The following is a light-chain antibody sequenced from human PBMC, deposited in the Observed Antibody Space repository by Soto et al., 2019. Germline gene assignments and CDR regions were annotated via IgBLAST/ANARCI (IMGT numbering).Light chain of an antibody. CDR2: GAS. CDR3: LQYDGWPLT. J-gene: IGKJ5*01. CDR1: QSVSSSY. Sequence: EIVLTQSPGTLSLSQGERATLSSRASQSVSSSYLAWYQQKPGQAPRLLIYGASTRATGLPARFSGSGSGTEFTFTISSLQSEDFAVYCCLQYDGWPLTFGQGTRLEIK. V-gene: IGKV3-15*01.